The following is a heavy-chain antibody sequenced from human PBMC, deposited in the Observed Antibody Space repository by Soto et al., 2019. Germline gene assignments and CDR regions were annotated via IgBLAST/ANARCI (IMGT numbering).Heavy chain of an antibody. CDR1: GGSISSGGSY. Sequence: SETLSLTCTVSGGSISSGGSYWGWIRQPPGKGLEWIGYIYYSGNTYFNPSLKSRVTLSVDASKNQFSLNLSSVTAADTAVYYCVRYCSTTKCPFDYWGQGTLVTVSS. CDR2: IYYSGNT. J-gene: IGHJ4*02. CDR3: VRYCSTTKCPFDY. V-gene: IGHV4-30-4*01. D-gene: IGHD2-2*01.